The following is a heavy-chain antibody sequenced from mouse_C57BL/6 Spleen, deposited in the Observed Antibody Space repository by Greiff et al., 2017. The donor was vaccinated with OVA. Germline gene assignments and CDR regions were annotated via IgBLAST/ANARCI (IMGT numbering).Heavy chain of an antibody. Sequence: QLQQPGAELVKPGASVTLSCKASGYTFTSYWMHWVKQRPGRGLEWIGRIDPISGGTKYNEKFKSKATLTVDKPSSTAYMQLSSLTSEDSAVYYCARYSGWDGSYCDYWGQGTTLTVSA. V-gene: IGHV1-72*01. CDR3: ARYSGWDGSYCDY. CDR2: IDPISGGT. CDR1: GYTFTSYW. D-gene: IGHD4-1*01. J-gene: IGHJ2*01.